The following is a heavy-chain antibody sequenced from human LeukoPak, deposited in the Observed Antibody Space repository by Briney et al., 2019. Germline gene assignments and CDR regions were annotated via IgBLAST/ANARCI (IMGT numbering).Heavy chain of an antibody. Sequence: GGSLRLSCAASGVTLSTYAMSWARQAPGKGLEWVSGISSSGSGDNTYYADSVKGRFTISRDNAKNSLYLQMNSLRAEDTAVYYCARDGGEQWLVHYYYYGMDVWGQGTTVTVSS. D-gene: IGHD6-19*01. CDR1: GVTLSTYA. V-gene: IGHV3-21*01. CDR3: ARDGGEQWLVHYYYYGMDV. CDR2: ISSSGSGDNT. J-gene: IGHJ6*02.